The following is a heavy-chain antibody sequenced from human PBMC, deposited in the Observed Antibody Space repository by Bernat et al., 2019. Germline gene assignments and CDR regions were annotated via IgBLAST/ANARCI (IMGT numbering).Heavy chain of an antibody. D-gene: IGHD6-19*01. CDR2: ISSSSSYI. CDR3: ARDRFAVAGYPMDV. J-gene: IGHJ6*02. V-gene: IGHV3-21*01. Sequence: EVQLVESGGGLVKPGGSLRLSYAASGFTFSSYSMNWVRQAPGKGLEWVSSISSSSSYIYYADSVKGRFTISRDNAKNSLYLQMNSLRAEDTAVYYCARDRFAVAGYPMDVWGQGTTVTVSS. CDR1: GFTFSSYS.